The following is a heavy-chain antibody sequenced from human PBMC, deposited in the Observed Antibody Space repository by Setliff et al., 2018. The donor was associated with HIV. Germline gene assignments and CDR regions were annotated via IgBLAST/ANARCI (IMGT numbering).Heavy chain of an antibody. CDR2: IYYSGST. J-gene: IGHJ3*01. CDR3: ARGGRTGDESFHV. D-gene: IGHD1-1*01. V-gene: IGHV4-59*01. CDR1: GASISSYY. Sequence: SETLSRTCTVSGASISSYYWSWSRQPTGKALDWIGYIYYSGSTNYNPSLKSRVTISLDTSKSQFSLKLNSVTAADTGVYYCARGGRTGDESFHVWGRGTMVTVSS.